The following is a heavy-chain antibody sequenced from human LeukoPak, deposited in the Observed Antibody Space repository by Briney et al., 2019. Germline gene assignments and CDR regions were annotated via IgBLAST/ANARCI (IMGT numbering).Heavy chain of an antibody. D-gene: IGHD3-10*01. J-gene: IGHJ4*02. CDR1: GYTFTGYY. CDR2: INPNSGGT. Sequence: ASVKVSCKASGYTFTGYYMHWVRQAPGQGLEWMGWINPNSGGTNYAQKFQGRVTMTRDTSISTAYMELSRLRSDDTAVYYCARVSYYGSGSYFLSRYWGQGTLVTVSS. V-gene: IGHV1-2*02. CDR3: ARVSYYGSGSYFLSRY.